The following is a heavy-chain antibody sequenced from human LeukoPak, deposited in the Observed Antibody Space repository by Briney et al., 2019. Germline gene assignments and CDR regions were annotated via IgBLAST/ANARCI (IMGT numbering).Heavy chain of an antibody. CDR3: ARSLSGSYYGIDY. Sequence: GGSLRLSCAASGFTFRDYYMSWIRQAPGKGLEWVSYISSIGSTTFYADSVKGRFTISRDNAKNSLYLQMSSLRAEDTAVYYCARSLSGSYYGIDYWGQGTLVTVSS. V-gene: IGHV3-11*04. D-gene: IGHD1-26*01. CDR2: ISSIGSTT. J-gene: IGHJ4*02. CDR1: GFTFRDYY.